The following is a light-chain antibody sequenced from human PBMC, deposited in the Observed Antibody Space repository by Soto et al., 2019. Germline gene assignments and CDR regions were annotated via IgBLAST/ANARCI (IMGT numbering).Light chain of an antibody. J-gene: IGKJ1*01. V-gene: IGKV3-20*01. CDR1: QSVSSSY. Sequence: EIVLTQSPGTLSLSPGERATLSCRASQSVSSSYFAWYQQKPGQAPRLLIYGASSRATGIPDRFSGSVSGPDFTLTISRLEPEDFAVYYCQQYGSSAWTFGQGTKVDIK. CDR3: QQYGSSAWT. CDR2: GAS.